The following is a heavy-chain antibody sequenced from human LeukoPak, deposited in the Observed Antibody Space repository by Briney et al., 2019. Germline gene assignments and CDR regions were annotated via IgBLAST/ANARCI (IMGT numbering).Heavy chain of an antibody. J-gene: IGHJ4*02. D-gene: IGHD3-10*01. Sequence: GPALVKPTQTLTLTCTFSGFSLSTSGMSVSWIRQPPGKALEWLALIEWDDEKYYSTSLKTRPTISKDTSKNQVVLTMTNMDPMDTATYYCARLSYGSKSPLDYWGQGTLVTVSS. V-gene: IGHV2-70*01. CDR3: ARLSYGSKSPLDY. CDR1: GFSLSTSGMS. CDR2: IEWDDEK.